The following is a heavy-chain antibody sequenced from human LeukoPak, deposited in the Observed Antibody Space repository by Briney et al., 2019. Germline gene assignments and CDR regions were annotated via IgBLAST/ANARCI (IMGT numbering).Heavy chain of an antibody. CDR1: GGSINNYY. Sequence: SETLSLTCTVSGGSINNYYWSWIRQPPGKGLEWIGYIYTSGSTNYNPSLKSRVTISVDTSKNQFSLKLSSVTAADTAVYYCARLYCSSTSCPIDPWGQGTLVTVSS. J-gene: IGHJ5*02. D-gene: IGHD2-2*01. CDR3: ARLYCSSTSCPIDP. V-gene: IGHV4-4*09. CDR2: IYTSGST.